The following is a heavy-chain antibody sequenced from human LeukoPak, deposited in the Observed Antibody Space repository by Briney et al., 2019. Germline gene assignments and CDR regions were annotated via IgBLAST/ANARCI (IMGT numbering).Heavy chain of an antibody. CDR3: ARASSYGYVDWFDP. V-gene: IGHV1-8*02. CDR1: GYTFTSYD. J-gene: IGHJ5*02. D-gene: IGHD5-18*01. CDR2: MNPNSGNT. Sequence: VASVKVSCKASGYTFTSYDINWVRQATGQGPEWMGWMNPNSGNTGYAQKFQGRVTMTRNTSISTAYMELSSLRSEDTAVYYCARASSYGYVDWFDPWGQGTLVTVSS.